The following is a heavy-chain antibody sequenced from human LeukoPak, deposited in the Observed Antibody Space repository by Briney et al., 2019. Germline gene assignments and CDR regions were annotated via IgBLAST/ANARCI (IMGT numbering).Heavy chain of an antibody. CDR3: ARVFDFWSGYYLAYYYGMDV. J-gene: IGHJ6*02. D-gene: IGHD3-3*01. CDR2: IKQDGSEK. Sequence: TGGSLRLSCAASGFTFSSYWMSWVRQAPGKGLEWVANIKQDGSEKYYVDSVKGRFTISRDNAKNSLYLQMNSLRAEDTAVYYCARVFDFWSGYYLAYYYGMDVWGQGTTVTVSS. CDR1: GFTFSSYW. V-gene: IGHV3-7*01.